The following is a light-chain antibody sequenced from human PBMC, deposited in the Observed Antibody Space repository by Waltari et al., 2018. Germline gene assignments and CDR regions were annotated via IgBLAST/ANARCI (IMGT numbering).Light chain of an antibody. CDR2: DAS. CDR1: QSVSNK. Sequence: EIVMTQSPATLSVSPGERATLPCRASQSVSNKLAWYRHKPGQAPTLLIHDASTRATGIPARFSGSGSGTEFTLTITSLQSEDSAVYYCQQYNEWRTFGQGTKVEIK. J-gene: IGKJ1*01. CDR3: QQYNEWRT. V-gene: IGKV3-15*01.